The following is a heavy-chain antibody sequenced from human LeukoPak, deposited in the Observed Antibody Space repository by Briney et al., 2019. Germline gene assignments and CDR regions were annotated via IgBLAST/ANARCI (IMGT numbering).Heavy chain of an antibody. CDR2: INPNSGGT. CDR3: ARKQYYDFWSGENWFDP. D-gene: IGHD3-3*01. CDR1: GYTFTGYY. J-gene: IGHJ5*02. V-gene: IGHV1-2*02. Sequence: GASVKVSCKASGYTFTGYYMHWVRQAPGQGLEWMGWINPNSGGTNYAQKFQGRVIMTRDTSISTAYMELSRLRSDDTAVYYCARKQYYDFWSGENWFDPWGQGTLVTVSP.